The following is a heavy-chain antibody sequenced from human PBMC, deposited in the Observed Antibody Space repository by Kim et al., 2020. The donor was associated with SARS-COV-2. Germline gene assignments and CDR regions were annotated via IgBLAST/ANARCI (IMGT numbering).Heavy chain of an antibody. CDR2: ISYDGSNK. J-gene: IGHJ4*02. D-gene: IGHD3-10*01. Sequence: GGSLRHSCAASGFTFSSYGMHWVRQAPGKGLECVAVISYDGSNKYYADSVKGRFTISRDNSKNTLYLQMNSLRAEDTAVYYCAKSRMLVGITMVRGVIIKAAFDYWGQGTLVTVSS. CDR3: AKSRMLVGITMVRGVIIKAAFDY. CDR1: GFTFSSYG. V-gene: IGHV3-30*18.